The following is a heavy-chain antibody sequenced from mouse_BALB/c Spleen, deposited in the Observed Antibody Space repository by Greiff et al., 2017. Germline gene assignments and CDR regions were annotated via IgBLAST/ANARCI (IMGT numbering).Heavy chain of an antibody. D-gene: IGHD1-2*01. CDR2: ILPGSGST. CDR1: GYTFSSYW. J-gene: IGHJ2*01. V-gene: IGHV1-9*01. CDR3: ARFGVTTATFDY. Sequence: QVHVKQSGAELMKPGASVKISCKATGYTFSSYWIEWVKQRPGHGLEWIGEILPGSGSTNYNEKFKGKATFTADTSSNTAYMQLSSLTSEDSAVYYCARFGVTTATFDYWGQGTTLTVSS.